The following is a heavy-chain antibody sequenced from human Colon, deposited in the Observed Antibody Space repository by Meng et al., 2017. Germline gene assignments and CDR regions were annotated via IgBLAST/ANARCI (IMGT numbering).Heavy chain of an antibody. Sequence: EVQLVESGGGLVKPGAYLRVSCEASGFTFSLYAINWVRQAPGEGLEWVASITSSSNFIHYSDSVKGRFTVSRDNARNSSYLQMDSLRAEDTAVYYCARVGTARPFDYWGQGTLVTVSS. D-gene: IGHD1-1*01. J-gene: IGHJ4*02. CDR1: GFTFSLYA. CDR2: ITSSSNFI. CDR3: ARVGTARPFDY. V-gene: IGHV3-21*01.